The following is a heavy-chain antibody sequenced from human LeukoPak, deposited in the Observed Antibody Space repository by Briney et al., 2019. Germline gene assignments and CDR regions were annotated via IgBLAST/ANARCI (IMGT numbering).Heavy chain of an antibody. CDR1: GGSISSYY. D-gene: IGHD6-13*01. Sequence: TSETLSLTCTVSGGSISSYYWSWIRQPPGKGLEWIGYIYYSGSTNHNPSLKSRVTISVDTSKNQFSLKLSSVTAADTAVYYCARGLGSSWYIDPWGQGTLVTVSS. V-gene: IGHV4-59*01. CDR2: IYYSGST. J-gene: IGHJ5*02. CDR3: ARGLGSSWYIDP.